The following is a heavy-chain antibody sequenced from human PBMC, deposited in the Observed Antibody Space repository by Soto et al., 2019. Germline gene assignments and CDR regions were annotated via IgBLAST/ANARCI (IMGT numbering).Heavy chain of an antibody. CDR1: GGSISSYY. CDR3: ARYSYGYNYYYGMDA. CDR2: IYYSGST. D-gene: IGHD5-18*01. V-gene: IGHV4-59*01. Sequence: QVQLQESGPGLVKPSETLSLTCTVSGGSISSYYWSWIRQPPGKGLEWIGYIYYSGSTNYNPSLKSRVTISVDTSKNQFSLKLSSVTAADTAVYYCARYSYGYNYYYGMDAWGQGTTVTVSS. J-gene: IGHJ6*02.